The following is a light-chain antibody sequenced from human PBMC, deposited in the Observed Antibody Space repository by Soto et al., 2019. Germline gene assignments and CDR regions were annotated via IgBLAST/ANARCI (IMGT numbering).Light chain of an antibody. CDR2: GAS. Sequence: TQTPSTLYLSPVERATLSCRASQSVSGDLAWYQQKPGQAPRLLIHGASTRAIGFPARFSGSGSGTEFTLTISSLQSEDFALYYCQQYNNWPPTFGQGTRLEI. CDR3: QQYNNWPPT. CDR1: QSVSGD. J-gene: IGKJ5*01. V-gene: IGKV3-15*01.